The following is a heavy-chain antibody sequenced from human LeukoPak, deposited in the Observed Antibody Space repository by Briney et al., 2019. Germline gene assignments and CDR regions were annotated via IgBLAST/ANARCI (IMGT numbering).Heavy chain of an antibody. CDR3: ARSPPVGFNIYPPDY. CDR1: GYTFTSYG. V-gene: IGHV1-46*01. CDR2: INPSGGST. J-gene: IGHJ4*02. Sequence: ASVKVSCKASGYTFTSYGISWVRQAPGQGLEWMGIINPSGGSTSYAQKFQGRVTMTRDTSTSTVYMELSSLRSEDTAVYYCARSPPVGFNIYPPDYWGQGTLVTVSS. D-gene: IGHD2/OR15-2a*01.